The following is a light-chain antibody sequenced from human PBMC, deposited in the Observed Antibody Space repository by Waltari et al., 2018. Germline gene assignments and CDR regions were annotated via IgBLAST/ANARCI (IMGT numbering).Light chain of an antibody. CDR1: QSISTS. CDR3: QQSYRAPQT. CDR2: AAS. V-gene: IGKV1-39*01. J-gene: IGKJ4*01. Sequence: DIQVTQSPSSLSASVGDRVTITCRTSQSISTSLNSYQQKPGKPPKLLIFAASALQSGVSSRFSGSGSQTDFTLTIRNLQPEDFATYYCQQSYRAPQTFGGGTKVDMK.